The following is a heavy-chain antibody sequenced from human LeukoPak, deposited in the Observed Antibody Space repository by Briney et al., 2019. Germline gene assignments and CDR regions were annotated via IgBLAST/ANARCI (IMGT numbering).Heavy chain of an antibody. CDR1: GFTFSSYW. J-gene: IGHJ4*02. Sequence: GGSLRLSCVASGFTFSSYWMHWVRQAPGKGLVWVSRINSDGSSTSYADSVKGRFTISRDNAKNTLYLQMDSLRVEDTAVYYCARDRGHAYFFDYWGQGALVTVSS. V-gene: IGHV3-74*01. D-gene: IGHD2-2*01. CDR3: ARDRGHAYFFDY. CDR2: INSDGSST.